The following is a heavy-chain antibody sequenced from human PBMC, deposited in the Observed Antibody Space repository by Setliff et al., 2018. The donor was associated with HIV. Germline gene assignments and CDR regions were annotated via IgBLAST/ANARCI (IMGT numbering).Heavy chain of an antibody. J-gene: IGHJ4*02. CDR1: GGSISSYY. D-gene: IGHD5-12*01. CDR3: ARTKADGYNGVFDS. V-gene: IGHV4-30-4*08. CDR2: IYYSGST. Sequence: SETLSLTCIVSGGSISSYYWSWIRQPPGKGLEWIGNIYYSGSTYYNPSLKSRVTISVDTSKNRFSLRLTSVTAADTAVYYSARTKADGYNGVFDSWGQGTLVTVPQ.